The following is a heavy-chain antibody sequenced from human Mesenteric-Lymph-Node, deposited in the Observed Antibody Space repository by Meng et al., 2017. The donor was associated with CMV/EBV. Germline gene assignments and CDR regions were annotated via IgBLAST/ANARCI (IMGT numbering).Heavy chain of an antibody. CDR1: YTFRGHY. Sequence: YTFRGHYMHWVRQAPGQGLEWMGRINPDSGDTNYAQKFRGRVTVTRDTSISTAYMELSRLRSDDTAVYYCARGYYYGSGSYYGPFDYWGQGTLVTVSS. CDR2: INPDSGDT. D-gene: IGHD3-10*01. CDR3: ARGYYYGSGSYYGPFDY. V-gene: IGHV1-2*06. J-gene: IGHJ4*02.